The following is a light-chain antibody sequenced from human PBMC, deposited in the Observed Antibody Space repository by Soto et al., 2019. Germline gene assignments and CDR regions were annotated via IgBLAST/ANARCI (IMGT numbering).Light chain of an antibody. Sequence: DIQMTQSPSTLSASVGDRITITCRASQSVSRRLAWFQQKPGKAPKLLIYDASSLESGVPSRFSGRGSGTEFTLTISSRQPDDCATYYGQTYNSYSLHTFGQGTKLEIK. CDR3: QTYNSYSLHT. CDR2: DAS. V-gene: IGKV1-5*01. J-gene: IGKJ2*01. CDR1: QSVSRR.